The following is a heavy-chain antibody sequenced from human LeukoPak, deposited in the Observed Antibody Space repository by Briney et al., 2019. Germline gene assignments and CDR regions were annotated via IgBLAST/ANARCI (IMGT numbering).Heavy chain of an antibody. D-gene: IGHD3-10*01. V-gene: IGHV4-31*11. CDR3: ARAPSPLSITLEYYFDY. CDR1: GGSISSGGYY. CDR2: IYYSGST. J-gene: IGHJ4*02. Sequence: PSETLSLTCAVSGGSISSGGYYWSWIRQHPGKGLEWIGYIYYSGSTYYNPSLKSRVTISVDTSKNQFSLKLSSVTAADTAVYYCARAPSPLSITLEYYFDYWGQGTLVTVSS.